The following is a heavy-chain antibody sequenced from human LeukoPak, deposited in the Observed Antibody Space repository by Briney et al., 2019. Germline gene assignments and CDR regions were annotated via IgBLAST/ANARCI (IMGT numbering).Heavy chain of an antibody. J-gene: IGHJ3*02. CDR2: IFHSGST. CDR3: ARVWEPCGGDCYPARYDAFDI. D-gene: IGHD2-21*02. CDR1: GGSISSSTYY. V-gene: IGHV4-39*07. Sequence: RSSETLSLTCTVSGGSISSSTYYWGWIRQPPGKGLEWIGSIFHSGSTYFNPSLKSRVTMSVDTSKNQFSLQLNSVTPEDTAVYYCARVWEPCGGDCYPARYDAFDIWGQGTMVTVSS.